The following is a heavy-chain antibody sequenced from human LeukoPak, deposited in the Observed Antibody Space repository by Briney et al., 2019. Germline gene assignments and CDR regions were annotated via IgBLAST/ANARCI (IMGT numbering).Heavy chain of an antibody. V-gene: IGHV3-21*01. CDR3: ARDYDGSGSPYRDAFDI. CDR1: GFTFSSYS. CDR2: ISSSSSYI. J-gene: IGHJ3*02. Sequence: PGGSLRLSCAASGFTFSSYSMNWVRQAPGKGLEWVSSISSSSSYIYYADSVKGRFTISRDNAKNSLYLQMNSLRAEDTAVYYCARDYDGSGSPYRDAFDIWGQGTMVTVSS. D-gene: IGHD3-10*01.